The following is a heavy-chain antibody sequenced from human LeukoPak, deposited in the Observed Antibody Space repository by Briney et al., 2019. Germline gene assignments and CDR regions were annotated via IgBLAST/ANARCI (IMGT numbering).Heavy chain of an antibody. CDR2: IYSGGTT. J-gene: IGHJ4*02. V-gene: IGHV3-53*05. D-gene: IGHD3-3*01. Sequence: PGGSLRLSCAASGFTVSNSYMSWVRQAPGKGLEWVSVIYSGGTTYYADSVKGRFTISRDNSKNTLYLQMNSLRAEDTAVYYCAKDQAVLRFLEYYFDYWGQGTLVTVSS. CDR3: AKDQAVLRFLEYYFDY. CDR1: GFTVSNSY.